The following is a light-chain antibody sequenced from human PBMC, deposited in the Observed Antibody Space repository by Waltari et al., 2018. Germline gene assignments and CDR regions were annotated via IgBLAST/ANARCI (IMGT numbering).Light chain of an antibody. CDR1: QSVISY. CDR2: DAS. V-gene: IGKV3-11*01. Sequence: EIVLTQSLATLSLAPGERATPSCRASQSVISYLAWYQQKPGQAPRLLIYDASNRATGIPARFSGSGSGTDFTLTISSLEPEDFAVYYCQQRSNWPAITFGQGTRLEIK. CDR3: QQRSNWPAIT. J-gene: IGKJ5*01.